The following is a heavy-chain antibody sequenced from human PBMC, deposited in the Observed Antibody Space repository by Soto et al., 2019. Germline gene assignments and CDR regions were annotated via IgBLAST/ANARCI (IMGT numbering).Heavy chain of an antibody. Sequence: GGSLRLSCAASGFTFSDYYMSWIRQAPGKGLEWVSYISSSSSYTNYADSVKGRFTISRDNAKNSLCLQMNSLRAEDTAVYYCARVAVAGLEYFQHWGQGTLVTVSS. V-gene: IGHV3-11*06. CDR3: ARVAVAGLEYFQH. CDR1: GFTFSDYY. CDR2: ISSSSSYT. J-gene: IGHJ1*01. D-gene: IGHD6-19*01.